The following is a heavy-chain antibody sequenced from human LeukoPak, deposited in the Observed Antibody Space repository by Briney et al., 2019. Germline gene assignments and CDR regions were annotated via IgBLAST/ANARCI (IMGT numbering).Heavy chain of an antibody. CDR2: IKQDGSEK. CDR3: ARVEAAPGDYFDY. J-gene: IGHJ4*02. CDR1: GLTFSSYW. D-gene: IGHD6-13*01. V-gene: IGHV3-7*01. Sequence: GGSLRLSCAASGLTFSSYWMSWVRQAPGKGLEWVANIKQDGSEKYYVDSVKGRFTISRDNAKNSLYLQMNSLRAEDTAVYYCARVEAAPGDYFDYWGQGTLVTVSS.